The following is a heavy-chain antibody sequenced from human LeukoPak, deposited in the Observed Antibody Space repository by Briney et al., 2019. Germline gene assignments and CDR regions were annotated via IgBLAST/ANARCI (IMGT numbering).Heavy chain of an antibody. D-gene: IGHD3-3*01. CDR1: EFTFNRCW. CDR3: ARALGRVITIFGVVINYGMDV. CDR2: ISSSSSYI. J-gene: IGHJ6*02. Sequence: GGSLRLSCVVSEFTFNRCWMNWVRQAPGKGLEWVSSISSSSSYIYYADSVKGRFTISRDNSKNTLYLQMNSLRAEDTAVYYCARALGRVITIFGVVINYGMDVWGQGTTVTVSS. V-gene: IGHV3-21*01.